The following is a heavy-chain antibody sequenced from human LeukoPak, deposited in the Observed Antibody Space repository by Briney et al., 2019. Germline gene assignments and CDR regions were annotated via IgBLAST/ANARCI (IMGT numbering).Heavy chain of an antibody. V-gene: IGHV1-18*01. CDR2: ISAYNGNT. CDR1: GYTFTSYG. D-gene: IGHD2-8*01. CDR3: ARMVYQYYYYYMDV. J-gene: IGHJ6*03. Sequence: ASVKVSCKASGYTFTSYGISWVRQAPGQGLEWMGWISAYNGNTNYAQKLQGRVTMTTDTSTSTAYMELRSLRSDDTAVYYCARMVYQYYYYYMDVWGQGTMVTVSS.